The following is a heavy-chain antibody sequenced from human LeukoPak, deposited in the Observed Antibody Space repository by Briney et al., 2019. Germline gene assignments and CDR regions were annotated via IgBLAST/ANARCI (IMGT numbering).Heavy chain of an antibody. CDR1: GFTFRTYA. V-gene: IGHV3-23*01. Sequence: GGSLRLSCTASGFTFRTYAMSWVRQAPGKGLEWVSAITDSGGNTYYAAPVKGRFTISRDNSKNTLYLQMNSLRAEDTAAYYCARAGHCTNGICYTADFDYWGQGTLVTVSS. CDR2: ITDSGGNT. D-gene: IGHD2-8*01. CDR3: ARAGHCTNGICYTADFDY. J-gene: IGHJ4*02.